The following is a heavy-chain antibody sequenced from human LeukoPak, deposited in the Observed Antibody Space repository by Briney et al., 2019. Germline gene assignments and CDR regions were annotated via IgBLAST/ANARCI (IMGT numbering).Heavy chain of an antibody. V-gene: IGHV4-39*01. D-gene: IGHD3-3*01. CDR3: AIHVLEGATTFGVVIYGGYYFDY. CDR2: IYYSGST. J-gene: IGHJ4*02. Sequence: SETLSLTCTVSGGSISSSSYYWGWIRQPPGKGLEWIGRIYYSGSTYYNPSLKSRVTISVDTSKNQFSLKLSSVTAADTAVYYCAIHVLEGATTFGVVIYGGYYFDYWGQGTLVTVSS. CDR1: GGSISSSSYY.